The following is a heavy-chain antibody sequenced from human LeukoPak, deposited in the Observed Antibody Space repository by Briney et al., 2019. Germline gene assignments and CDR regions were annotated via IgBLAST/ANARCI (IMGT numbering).Heavy chain of an antibody. J-gene: IGHJ3*01. CDR1: GGSITTYY. V-gene: IGHV4-4*07. D-gene: IGHD1-1*01. CDR3: AVGRPRNTTRLDDGYDF. Sequence: SETLSLTCTVSGGSITTYYWSWIRQPAGKGLEWIGRVSTSGRTNYNPSLKSRLTMSADTSKKQFSLILNAVTAADTAVYYCAVGRPRNTTRLDDGYDFWGLGTMVTVSS. CDR2: VSTSGRT.